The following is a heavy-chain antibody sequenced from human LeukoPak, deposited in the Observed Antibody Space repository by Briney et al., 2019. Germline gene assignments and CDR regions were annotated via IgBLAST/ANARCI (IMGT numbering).Heavy chain of an antibody. Sequence: GGSLRLSCAASGFTFSSFGMHWVRQAPGKGLEWVTFIRYDGSNKYYADSVKGRFTISRDNSKNTLYLQMNSLRTEDTAVYYCAKDLHCGGACAEFFQHWGQGTLVTVSS. D-gene: IGHD2-21*01. CDR3: AKDLHCGGACAEFFQH. J-gene: IGHJ1*01. V-gene: IGHV3-30*02. CDR1: GFTFSSFG. CDR2: IRYDGSNK.